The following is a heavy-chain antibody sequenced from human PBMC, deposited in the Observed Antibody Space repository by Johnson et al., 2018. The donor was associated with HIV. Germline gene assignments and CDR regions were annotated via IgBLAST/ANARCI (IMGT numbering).Heavy chain of an antibody. V-gene: IGHV3-30*04. Sequence: QVQLVESGGGVVQPEMSLRLACAASGFTFSSYPMHWVRQAPGKGLEWVAVISYDGGNKYYTDSVKGRFIISRDNSKNRLYLQMNSLRAEDTAVYFCARGVKQQLSVVDAFDIWGQGTMVIVSS. D-gene: IGHD1-1*01. J-gene: IGHJ3*02. CDR2: ISYDGGNK. CDR1: GFTFSSYP. CDR3: ARGVKQQLSVVDAFDI.